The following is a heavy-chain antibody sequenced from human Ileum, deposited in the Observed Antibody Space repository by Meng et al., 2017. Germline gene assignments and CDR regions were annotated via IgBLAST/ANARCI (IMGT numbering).Heavy chain of an antibody. J-gene: IGHJ4*02. Sequence: QGQTQGPGPRRVKPSGPLSLTCAVSGTWWSWVRQPPGKGLEWIGEIFQSGRTNYNPSLKSRVTISIDKSKSQISLQLSAVTAADTAVYSCATSNDRDVYYLGYWGQGTLVTVSS. CDR2: IFQSGRT. D-gene: IGHD3-22*01. CDR1: GTW. V-gene: IGHV4-4*02. CDR3: ATSNDRDVYYLGY.